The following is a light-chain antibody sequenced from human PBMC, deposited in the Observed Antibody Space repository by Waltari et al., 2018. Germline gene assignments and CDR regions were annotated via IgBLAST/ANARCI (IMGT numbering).Light chain of an antibody. J-gene: IGKJ1*01. Sequence: DIQMTQSPSTLSASVGDRVTITCRSSRIIKTWLAWYQQKPGKALKVLFYQASTLETGVPSRCSGSGSGTEFTLSISSLQPDDFATYYCQQYISYSSTFGQGTKVEIK. CDR2: QAS. CDR1: RIIKTW. CDR3: QQYISYSST. V-gene: IGKV1-5*03.